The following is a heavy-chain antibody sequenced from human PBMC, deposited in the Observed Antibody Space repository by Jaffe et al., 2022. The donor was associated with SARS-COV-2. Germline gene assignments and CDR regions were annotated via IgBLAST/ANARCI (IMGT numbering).Heavy chain of an antibody. D-gene: IGHD5-18*01. CDR2: INAGNGNT. CDR3: ARAHARGYSYGLDY. CDR1: GYTFTSYA. Sequence: QVQLVQSGAEVKKPGASVKVSCKASGYTFTSYAMHWVRQAPGQRLEWMGWINAGNGNTKYSQKFQGRVTITRDTSASTAYMELSSLRSEDTAVYYCARAHARGYSYGLDYWGQGTLVTVSS. J-gene: IGHJ4*02. V-gene: IGHV1-3*01.